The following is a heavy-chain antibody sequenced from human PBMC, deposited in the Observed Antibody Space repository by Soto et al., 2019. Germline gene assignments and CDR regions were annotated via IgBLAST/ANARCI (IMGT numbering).Heavy chain of an antibody. D-gene: IGHD3-3*01. CDR2: MSYSGIT. V-gene: IGHV4-59*12. CDR3: ARYYDFWSGLDY. CDR1: GGSISSYH. J-gene: IGHJ4*02. Sequence: SETLSLTCTVSGGSISSYHWSWIRQPPGKGLEWIAYMSYSGITNYNPSLKSRVTISVDTSQNQLSLKLKSVTAADTAVYYCARYYDFWSGLDYWGPGTLVTVSS.